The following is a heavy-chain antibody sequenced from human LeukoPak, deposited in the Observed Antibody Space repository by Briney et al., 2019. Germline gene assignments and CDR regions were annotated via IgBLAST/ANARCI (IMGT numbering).Heavy chain of an antibody. CDR2: ISGSGGST. CDR3: AKDTNPLIVVVVAATDY. V-gene: IGHV3-23*01. D-gene: IGHD2-15*01. J-gene: IGHJ4*02. Sequence: PGGSLRLSCTTPKFNFHNYGLTWVRQAPGKELEWVSSISGSGGSTQYAASVQGRFTISRDNSKNTLYLQMNSLRAEDTAVYYCAKDTNPLIVVVVAATDYWAREPWSPSPQ. CDR1: KFNFHNYG.